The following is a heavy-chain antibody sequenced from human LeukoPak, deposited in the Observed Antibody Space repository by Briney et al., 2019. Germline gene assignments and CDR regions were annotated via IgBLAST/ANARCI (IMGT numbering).Heavy chain of an antibody. CDR1: GFTVSSNY. J-gene: IGHJ3*02. V-gene: IGHV3-53*01. CDR3: ARYIPSCGGNCNDGFDI. CDR2: LYSGGDT. D-gene: IGHD2-21*01. Sequence: GGSLRLSCAASGFTVSSNYMSWVRQAPGKGLEWVSVLYSGGDTYYADSVKGRFTISRDNSKNTLYLQLNTLRAEDTAVYYCARYIPSCGGNCNDGFDIWGQGTMVSVSS.